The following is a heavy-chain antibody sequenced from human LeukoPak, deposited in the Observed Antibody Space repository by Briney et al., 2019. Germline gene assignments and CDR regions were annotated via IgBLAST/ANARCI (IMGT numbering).Heavy chain of an antibody. J-gene: IGHJ4*02. D-gene: IGHD2-21*02. Sequence: GGSLRLSCAASGFTFDDYAMHWVRQAPGKGLEWVSGISWNSGSIGYADSVKGRFTISRDNAKNSLYLQMNSLGAEDMALYYCAKEGGSGDDEPYFDYWGQGTLVTVSS. CDR1: GFTFDDYA. CDR2: ISWNSGSI. V-gene: IGHV3-9*03. CDR3: AKEGGSGDDEPYFDY.